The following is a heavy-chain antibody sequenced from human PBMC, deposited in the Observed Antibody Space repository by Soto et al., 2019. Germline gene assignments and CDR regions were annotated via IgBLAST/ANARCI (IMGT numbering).Heavy chain of an antibody. CDR3: ARVAGPTNVTNNWYFDL. CDR1: GYTFTSYD. Sequence: QVQLVQSGAEVKKPGASVKVSCKASGYTFTSYDINWVRQATGQGLEWMGWMNPNSGNTGYAQKFQGRVTMTRNTSRSTAYMERSSRRYEDTAVYYCARVAGPTNVTNNWYFDLWGRGTLVTVSS. D-gene: IGHD2-8*01. V-gene: IGHV1-8*01. J-gene: IGHJ2*01. CDR2: MNPNSGNT.